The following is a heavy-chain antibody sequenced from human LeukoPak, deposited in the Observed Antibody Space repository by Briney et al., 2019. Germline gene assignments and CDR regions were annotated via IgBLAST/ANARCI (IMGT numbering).Heavy chain of an antibody. D-gene: IGHD3-10*01. J-gene: IGHJ6*02. CDR2: ISWNSGSI. CDR1: GFTFDDYA. V-gene: IGHV3-9*01. Sequence: PGGSLRLSCAASGFTFDDYAMHWVRQAPGKGLEWVWGISWNSGSIGYADSVKGRFTISSDNAKNSLYLQMNSLRAEDTALYYCAKGVAGMVRGVIGRNYGMDVWGQGTTVTVSS. CDR3: AKGVAGMVRGVIGRNYGMDV.